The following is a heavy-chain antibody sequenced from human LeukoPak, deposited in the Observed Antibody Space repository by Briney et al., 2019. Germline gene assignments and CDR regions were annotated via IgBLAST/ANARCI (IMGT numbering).Heavy chain of an antibody. CDR3: AKILERELQYYYYGMDV. V-gene: IGHV3-23*01. D-gene: IGHD5-24*01. J-gene: IGHJ6*02. CDR2: ISGSGGST. Sequence: GGSLRLSCAASGFTFSSYAMSWVRQAPGKGLEWVSAISGSGGSTYYADSVKGRFTISRDNSKNTLYLQMNSLRAEDTAVYYCAKILERELQYYYYGMDVWGQGTSVTVSS. CDR1: GFTFSSYA.